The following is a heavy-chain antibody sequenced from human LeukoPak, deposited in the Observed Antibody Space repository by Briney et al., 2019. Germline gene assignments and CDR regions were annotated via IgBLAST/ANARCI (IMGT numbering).Heavy chain of an antibody. CDR3: ARSTRRYFDY. J-gene: IGHJ4*02. CDR2: IYSGGST. CDR1: GFTVSSNY. V-gene: IGHV3-53*01. D-gene: IGHD2-15*01. Sequence: GGSLRLSCAASGFTVSSNYMSWVRQAPGKGLEWASVIYSGGSTYYADSVKGRFTISRDNSKNTLYLQMNSLRAEDTAVYYCARSTRRYFDYWGQGTLVTVSS.